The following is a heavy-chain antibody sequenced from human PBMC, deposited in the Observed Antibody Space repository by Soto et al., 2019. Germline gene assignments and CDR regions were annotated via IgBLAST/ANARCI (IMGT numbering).Heavy chain of an antibody. V-gene: IGHV3-21*01. CDR2: ISSSSSYI. CDR3: SRDGVDWGPNANDAFDI. J-gene: IGHJ3*02. CDR1: GFTFSSYS. Sequence: GGSLRLSCAASGFTFSSYSMNWGRQAPGKGLEWVSYISSSSSYIYYVDSVKGRFTIFRDNAKNSLYLQMNSLRAEDTAVYLGSRDGVDWGPNANDAFDIWGQGTMVTVSS. D-gene: IGHD3-3*01.